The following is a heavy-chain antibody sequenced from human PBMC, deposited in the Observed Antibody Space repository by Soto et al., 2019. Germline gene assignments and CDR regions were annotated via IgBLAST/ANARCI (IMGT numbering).Heavy chain of an antibody. J-gene: IGHJ4*02. V-gene: IGHV1-69*06. CDR3: AGFGYSKGYAY. CDR2: IIPLFGTA. Sequence: QVQLEQSGAEVKKPGSSVKVSCKASGVTVNSYALIWVRQAPGQGLEWMGSIIPLFGTANSAQKFRDRVTITADKSTSTAYMELTSLRSEDSAVYYCAGFGYSKGYAYWGQWTLVTVSS. CDR1: GVTVNSYA. D-gene: IGHD5-18*01.